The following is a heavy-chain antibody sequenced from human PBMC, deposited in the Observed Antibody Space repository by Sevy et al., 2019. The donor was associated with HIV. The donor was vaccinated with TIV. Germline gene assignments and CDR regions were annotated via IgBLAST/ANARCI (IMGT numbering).Heavy chain of an antibody. J-gene: IGHJ4*02. CDR1: GYTFTSYA. D-gene: IGHD2-2*01. V-gene: IGHV1-18*01. CDR3: SIDDCSNLSCHGSLLY. CDR2: ISTFNVNT. Sequence: ASVKVSCKASGYTFTSYAISWVRQAPGQGLEWMGWISTFNVNTNNAQKFQGRVTMTTDTSTSTAYMELRSLRSDDTAGYYCSIDDCSNLSCHGSLLYWGQGTPVTVSS.